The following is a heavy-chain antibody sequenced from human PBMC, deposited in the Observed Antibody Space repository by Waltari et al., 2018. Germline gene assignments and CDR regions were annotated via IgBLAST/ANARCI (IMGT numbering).Heavy chain of an antibody. J-gene: IGHJ5*02. D-gene: IGHD1-26*01. Sequence: QLQLQESGPRLVKPAETLSLTCTVSGDSVSSGPYFWAWIRQPPGKGLEWLGSMFYSGTTYHNSSLKSRVPISVDTSKNQVSLQLKSVTAADTAVYFCARDRSGTINSFDPWGRGTLVTVSS. CDR2: MFYSGTT. V-gene: IGHV4-39*07. CDR1: GDSVSSGPYF. CDR3: ARDRSGTINSFDP.